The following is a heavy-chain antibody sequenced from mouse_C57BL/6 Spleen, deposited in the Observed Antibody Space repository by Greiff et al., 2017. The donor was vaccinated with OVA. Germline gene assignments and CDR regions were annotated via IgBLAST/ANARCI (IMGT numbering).Heavy chain of an antibody. J-gene: IGHJ2*01. CDR3: ARSPPYDGYYVDY. CDR2: IDPSDSYT. D-gene: IGHD2-3*01. Sequence: QVQLQQPGAELVRPGTSVKLSCKASGYTFTSYWMHWVKQRPGQGLEWIGVIDPSDSYTNYNQKFKGKATLTVDTSSSTAYMQLSSLTSEDSAVYYCARSPPYDGYYVDYLGQGTTLTVSS. V-gene: IGHV1-59*01. CDR1: GYTFTSYW.